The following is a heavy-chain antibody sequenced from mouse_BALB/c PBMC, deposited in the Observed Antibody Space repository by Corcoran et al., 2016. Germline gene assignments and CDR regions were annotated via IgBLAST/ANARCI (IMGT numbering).Heavy chain of an antibody. CDR1: GFNIKDTY. D-gene: IGHD2-1*01. CDR2: IDPANGNT. V-gene: IGHV14-3*02. CDR3: ASMVTTYWYFDV. J-gene: IGHJ1*01. Sequence: EVQLQQSGAELVKPGASVKLSCTASGFNIKDTYMHWVKQRPEQGLEWIGRIDPANGNTKYDPKFQGKATITADTSSNTAYLQLSSLTSEDTVVYYCASMVTTYWYFDVWGAGTTVTVSS.